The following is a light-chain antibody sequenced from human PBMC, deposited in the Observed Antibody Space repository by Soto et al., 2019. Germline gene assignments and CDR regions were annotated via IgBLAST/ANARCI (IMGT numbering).Light chain of an antibody. CDR3: MQALQTPLT. Sequence: DIVMTQSPLSLPVTPGEPASISCRSSQSLLHSNGYNYLDWYLQKPGQSPQLLIYLGSNRASGVPDRVSGSGSGTDFTLKISRVEAEDVGVYYCMQALQTPLTFGPGTKVHIK. V-gene: IGKV2-28*01. CDR2: LGS. J-gene: IGKJ3*01. CDR1: QSLLHSNGYNY.